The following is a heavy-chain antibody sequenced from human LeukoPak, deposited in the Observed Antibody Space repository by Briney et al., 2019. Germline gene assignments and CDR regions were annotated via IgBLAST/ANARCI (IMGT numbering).Heavy chain of an antibody. J-gene: IGHJ4*02. Sequence: PSETLSLTCAVYGGSFSGYYWSWIRQPPGKGLEWIGEINHSGSTNYNPSLKSRVTISVDTSKNQFSLKLSSVTAADTAVYYCARHAPIAVAGLYYFDYWGQGTLVTVSS. CDR3: ARHAPIAVAGLYYFDY. CDR2: INHSGST. D-gene: IGHD6-19*01. CDR1: GGSFSGYY. V-gene: IGHV4-34*01.